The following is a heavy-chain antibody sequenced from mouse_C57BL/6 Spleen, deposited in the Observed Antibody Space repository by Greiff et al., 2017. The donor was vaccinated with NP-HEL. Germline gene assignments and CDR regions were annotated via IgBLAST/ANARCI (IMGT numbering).Heavy chain of an antibody. D-gene: IGHD2-3*01. V-gene: IGHV5-6*01. Sequence: EVQLVESGGDLVKPGGSLKLSCAASGFTFSSYGMSWVRQTPDKRLEWVATISSGGSYTYYPDSVKGRFTISRDNAKNTLYLQMSSLKSEDTAMYYCARLDGYSFAYWGQGTLVTVSA. CDR3: ARLDGYSFAY. CDR2: ISSGGSYT. CDR1: GFTFSSYG. J-gene: IGHJ3*01.